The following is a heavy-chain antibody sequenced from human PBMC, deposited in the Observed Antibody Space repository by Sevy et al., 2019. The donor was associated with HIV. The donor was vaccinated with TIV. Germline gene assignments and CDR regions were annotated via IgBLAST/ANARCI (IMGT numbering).Heavy chain of an antibody. CDR2: IRNKADSYTT. V-gene: IGHV3-72*01. CDR1: GFTFSDHY. CDR3: ATHAGIAAAGRVFDY. Sequence: GGSLRLSCAASGFTFSDHYMEWVRQAPGKGLEWVGRIRNKADSYTTEYAASVKGRFTISRDDSKKSLYLLMNSLKTEETAVYYCATHAGIAAAGRVFDYWGQGTLVTVSS. J-gene: IGHJ4*02. D-gene: IGHD6-13*01.